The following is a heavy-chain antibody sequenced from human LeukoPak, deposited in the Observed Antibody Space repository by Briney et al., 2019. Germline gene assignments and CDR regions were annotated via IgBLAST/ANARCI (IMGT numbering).Heavy chain of an antibody. CDR2: INPNSGGT. CDR3: AADQQLRYNWNDGAFDI. D-gene: IGHD1-1*01. J-gene: IGHJ3*02. V-gene: IGHV1-2*02. CDR1: GYTFTGYY. Sequence: GASVKVSCKASGYTFTGYYMHWVRQAPGQGLEWMGWINPNSGGTNYAQKFQGRVTMTRDMSTSTAYMELSSLRSEDTAVYYCAADQQLRYNWNDGAFDIWGQGTMVTVSS.